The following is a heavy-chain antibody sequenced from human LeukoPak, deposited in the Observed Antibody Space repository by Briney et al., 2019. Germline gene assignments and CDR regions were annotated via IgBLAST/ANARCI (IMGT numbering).Heavy chain of an antibody. V-gene: IGHV4-39*07. D-gene: IGHD3-22*01. CDR1: GGSISSTSYY. CDR2: ISYSGTT. CDR3: ARSSMIVVVITGVNWFDP. J-gene: IGHJ5*02. Sequence: PSETLSLTCTVSGGSISSTSYYWGWTRQPPGKGLEWIGSISYSGTTYYNPSLKSRVTISVDTSKNQFSLKLSSVTAADTAVYYCARSSMIVVVITGVNWFDPWGQGTLVTVSS.